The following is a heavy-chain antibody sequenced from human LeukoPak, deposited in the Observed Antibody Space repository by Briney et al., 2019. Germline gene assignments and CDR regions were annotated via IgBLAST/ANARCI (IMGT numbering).Heavy chain of an antibody. J-gene: IGHJ4*02. CDR2: ISWNSGSI. D-gene: IGHD2-21*01. CDR3: AKDIMWSPAYYFDY. Sequence: GGSLRLSCAASGFTFDDYAMHWVRQAPGKGLEWVSGISWNSGSIGYADSVKGRFTISRDNAKNSLHLQMNSLRAEDTALYYCAKDIMWSPAYYFDYWGQGTLVTVSS. V-gene: IGHV3-9*01. CDR1: GFTFDDYA.